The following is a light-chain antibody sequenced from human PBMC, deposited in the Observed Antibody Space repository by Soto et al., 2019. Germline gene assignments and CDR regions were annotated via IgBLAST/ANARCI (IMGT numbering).Light chain of an antibody. Sequence: EIVLTQSPATLSLSPGERATLSCRASQNVANYLDWYQQKPGQAPRLLIYESSNRATGIAARFSGSGSGTDFTLTISRLEPEDFAVFYCHQYGSSPQTFGQGTKVDI. V-gene: IGKV3-20*01. J-gene: IGKJ1*01. CDR1: QNVANY. CDR2: ESS. CDR3: HQYGSSPQT.